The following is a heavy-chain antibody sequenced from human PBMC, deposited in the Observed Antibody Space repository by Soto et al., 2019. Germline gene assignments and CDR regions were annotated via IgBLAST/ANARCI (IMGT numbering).Heavy chain of an antibody. J-gene: IGHJ4*02. CDR1: GFTFSRYA. Sequence: GGSLRLSCAASGFTFSRYAMIWVRQAPGKGLEWVSAISGSGGSTYYADSVKGRFTISRDNSKNTLYLQMNSLRAEDTAVYYCAKDRELYSSGWYYSDYWGQGTLVTVSS. V-gene: IGHV3-23*01. CDR3: AKDRELYSSGWYYSDY. CDR2: ISGSGGST. D-gene: IGHD6-19*01.